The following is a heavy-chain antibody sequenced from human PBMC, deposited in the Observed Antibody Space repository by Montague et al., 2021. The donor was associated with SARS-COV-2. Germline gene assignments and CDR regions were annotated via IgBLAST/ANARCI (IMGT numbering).Heavy chain of an antibody. V-gene: IGHV4-59*08. CDR3: ARHRGFGDLWALDY. J-gene: IGHJ4*02. D-gene: IGHD3-10*01. Sequence: SETLSLTYSVSGGYINEYYRSWIRQSPGKRLEWIGYVYFTGSTDXNPSLKSRVTISVDTSKNQFSLQLASVTAADAAVYYCARHRGFGDLWALDYWGQGTLVAVSS. CDR2: VYFTGST. CDR1: GGYINEYY.